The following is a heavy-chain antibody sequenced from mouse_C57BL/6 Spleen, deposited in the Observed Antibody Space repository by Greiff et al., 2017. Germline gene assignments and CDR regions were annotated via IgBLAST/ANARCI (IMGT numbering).Heavy chain of an antibody. V-gene: IGHV1-15*01. J-gene: IGHJ3*01. CDR3: TRGHWFAY. Sequence: VKLQESGAELVRPGASVTLSCKASGYTFTDYEMHWVKQSPVHGLEWIGAIDPETGGTAYNQKFKGKAILTADKSSSTAYMELRSLTSEDSAVYYCTRGHWFAYWGQGTLVTVSA. D-gene: IGHD3-3*01. CDR1: GYTFTDYE. CDR2: IDPETGGT.